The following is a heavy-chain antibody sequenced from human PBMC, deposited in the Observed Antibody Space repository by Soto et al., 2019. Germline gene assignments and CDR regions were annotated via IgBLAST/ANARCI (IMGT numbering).Heavy chain of an antibody. CDR1: GDSINSDKYY. V-gene: IGHV4-39*01. D-gene: IGHD3-9*01. Sequence: QLQESGPGLVKPSETLSLTCSVSGDSINSDKYYWGWIRQPPGKVLEWIGSIYYRGNTYYNPSLPTRVTIALDNSKSQFSLRLNSVTAADSAVYFCARLEGLATISYYFDFWGQGAQVTVSS. CDR2: IYYRGNT. CDR3: ARLEGLATISYYFDF. J-gene: IGHJ4*02.